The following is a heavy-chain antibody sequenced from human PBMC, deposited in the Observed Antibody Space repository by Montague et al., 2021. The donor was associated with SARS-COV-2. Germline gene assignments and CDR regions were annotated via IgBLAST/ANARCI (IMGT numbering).Heavy chain of an antibody. CDR2: IDTSGGDT. V-gene: IGHV3-23*01. J-gene: IGHJ4*02. CDR3: ASSYGFWYFAY. Sequence: SLGLSCAASGFTFTNFAMTWVRQAPGKGLEWVSSIDTSGGDTYYADSVKGRFTISRDNSRNTVYLQLNSLRAEDTALYYCASSYGFWYFAYWGQGTLVTVSS. CDR1: GFTFTNFA. D-gene: IGHD4-17*01.